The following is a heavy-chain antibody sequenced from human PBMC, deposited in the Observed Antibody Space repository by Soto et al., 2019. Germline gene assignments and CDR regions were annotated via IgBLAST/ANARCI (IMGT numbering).Heavy chain of an antibody. V-gene: IGHV4-30-2*01. CDR2: IFHSGNT. CDR3: ARDFGVGIDY. D-gene: IGHD2-8*01. J-gene: IGHJ4*02. Sequence: SETLSLTCAVSGGSISSDGYSWSWIRQPPGKGLEWIGYIFHSGNTYYNPSLNSRGIISVDRSKNLFSLKLSSVFAVDTAVYYCARDFGVGIDYWGQGTLVTVSS. CDR1: GGSISSDGYS.